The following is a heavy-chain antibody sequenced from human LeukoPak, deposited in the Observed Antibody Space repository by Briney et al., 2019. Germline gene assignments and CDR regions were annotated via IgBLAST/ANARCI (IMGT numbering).Heavy chain of an antibody. CDR3: AREDTAMDIDY. Sequence: GGSLRLSCTASGFTFSSYSMNWVRQAPGKGLEWVSSISSSSSYIYYADSVKGRFTISRDNAKNSLYLQMNSLRAEDTAVYYCAREDTAMDIDYWGQGTLVTVSS. V-gene: IGHV3-21*01. J-gene: IGHJ4*02. D-gene: IGHD5-18*01. CDR2: ISSSSSYI. CDR1: GFTFSSYS.